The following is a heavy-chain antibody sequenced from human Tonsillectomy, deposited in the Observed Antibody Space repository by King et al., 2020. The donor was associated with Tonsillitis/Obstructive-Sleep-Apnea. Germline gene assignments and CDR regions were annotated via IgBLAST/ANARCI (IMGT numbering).Heavy chain of an antibody. Sequence: VQLVESGGGLVQPGGSLRLSCAASGFTFSSYWMHWVRQAPGRGLVWVSRINSDGSSPSYADSVKGRFTISRDNAKNTLYLQMNSLRAEDTAVYYCARLGPHGYFDYWGQGTLVTVSS. CDR1: GFTFSSYW. CDR2: INSDGSSP. CDR3: ARLGPHGYFDY. V-gene: IGHV3-74*01. J-gene: IGHJ4*02.